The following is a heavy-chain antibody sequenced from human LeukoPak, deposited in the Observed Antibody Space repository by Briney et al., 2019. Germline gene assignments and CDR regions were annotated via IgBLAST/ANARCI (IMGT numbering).Heavy chain of an antibody. CDR1: GFTLRTYG. J-gene: IGHJ4*02. D-gene: IGHD6-19*01. CDR2: IGSSSSYI. CDR3: ARSGSGVAGFGFDY. V-gene: IGHV3-21*01. Sequence: GGSLRLSCAGSGFTLRTYGMHWVRQAPGKGLEWVSSIGSSSSYIYYADSVKGRFTISRDNAKNSLYLQMNSLRAEDTAVYYCARSGSGVAGFGFDYWGQGTLVTVSS.